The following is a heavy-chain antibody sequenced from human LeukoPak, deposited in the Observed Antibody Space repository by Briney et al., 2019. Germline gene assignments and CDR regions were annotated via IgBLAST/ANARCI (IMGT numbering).Heavy chain of an antibody. V-gene: IGHV5-51*01. J-gene: IGHJ4*02. CDR2: IYPGDSDT. Sequence: GGSLQISCKGSGSIFTSYWIGGGRQRPGKGLEWMGIIYPGDSDTRDSPSFQGQVTISADKSISTAYLQWSSLKASDTAMYYCARLDCSSTSCYFGAGFYWGQGTLVTVSS. CDR1: GSIFTSYW. CDR3: ARLDCSSTSCYFGAGFY. D-gene: IGHD2-2*01.